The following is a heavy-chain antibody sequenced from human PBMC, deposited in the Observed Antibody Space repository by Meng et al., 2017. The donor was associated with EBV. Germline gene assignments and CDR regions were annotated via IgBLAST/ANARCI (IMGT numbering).Heavy chain of an antibody. J-gene: IGHJ4*02. V-gene: IGHV1-69*06. CDR1: GDTFSSYA. Sequence: QVALVQSGADVKKPGSSVKVSCKASGDTFSSYAISWVRQAPGQRLEWMGGIIPIFGTANYAQKFQGRVTITADKSTSTAYMELSSLRSEDTAVYYCARAEIAAAGRLDYWGQGTLVTVSS. CDR2: IIPIFGTA. CDR3: ARAEIAAAGRLDY. D-gene: IGHD6-13*01.